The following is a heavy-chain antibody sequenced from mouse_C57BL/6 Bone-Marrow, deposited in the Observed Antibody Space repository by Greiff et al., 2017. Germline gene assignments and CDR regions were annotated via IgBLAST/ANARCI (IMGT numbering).Heavy chain of an antibody. CDR1: GYTFTSYW. Sequence: QVQLQQPGAELVKPGASVKVSCKASGYTFTSYWMHWVKQRPGQGLEWIGRIHPSDSDTNYNQKFKGKATLTVDKSSSTAYMQLSSLTSEDSAVYFCARRGYYYGSSYSYWYFDVWGTGTTVTVSS. CDR2: IHPSDSDT. CDR3: ARRGYYYGSSYSYWYFDV. V-gene: IGHV1-74*01. J-gene: IGHJ1*03. D-gene: IGHD1-1*01.